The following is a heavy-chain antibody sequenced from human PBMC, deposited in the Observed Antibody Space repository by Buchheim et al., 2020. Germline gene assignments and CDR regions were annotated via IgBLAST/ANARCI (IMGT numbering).Heavy chain of an antibody. V-gene: IGHV4-59*12. J-gene: IGHJ4*02. Sequence: QVQLQESGPGLVKPSETLSLTCTVSGGSMSRYYWSWMRQSPGKGLEWIGYIFYSGSTNYNPALKSRVTISVDMSNNQLSLKLNSVTAADTAVYYCARVPKLERRIDYWGQGTL. CDR1: GGSMSRYY. CDR2: IFYSGST. D-gene: IGHD1-1*01. CDR3: ARVPKLERRIDY.